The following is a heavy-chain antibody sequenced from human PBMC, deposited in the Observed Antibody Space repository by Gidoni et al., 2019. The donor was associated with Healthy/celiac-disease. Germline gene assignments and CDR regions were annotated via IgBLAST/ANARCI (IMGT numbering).Heavy chain of an antibody. CDR3: ARGARYYGSGSTTMDV. J-gene: IGHJ6*02. D-gene: IGHD3-10*01. CDR1: GFTFRSYA. Sequence: QVQLVESGGGVVQPGRSLRLSCAASGFTFRSYAMHWVRQAPGTGLEWVSVISYDGSNKYYADSVKGRFTISRDNSKNTLYLQMNSLRAEDTAVYYCARGARYYGSGSTTMDVWGQGTTVTVSS. V-gene: IGHV3-30*01. CDR2: ISYDGSNK.